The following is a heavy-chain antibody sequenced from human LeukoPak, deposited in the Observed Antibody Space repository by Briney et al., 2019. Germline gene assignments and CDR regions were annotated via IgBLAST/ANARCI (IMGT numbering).Heavy chain of an antibody. Sequence: ASVTVSCTASGYTSTSYDINWVRQAPGQGLEWMGWISPYNGNTNYAQKLQGRGTLTTDTSTSTAYMELRSLRSHDTAVYYCARDQGYCSSATCYEIYQFDSWGQGTLVTVSS. D-gene: IGHD2-2*01. J-gene: IGHJ4*02. CDR3: ARDQGYCSSATCYEIYQFDS. CDR2: ISPYNGNT. CDR1: GYTSTSYD. V-gene: IGHV1-18*01.